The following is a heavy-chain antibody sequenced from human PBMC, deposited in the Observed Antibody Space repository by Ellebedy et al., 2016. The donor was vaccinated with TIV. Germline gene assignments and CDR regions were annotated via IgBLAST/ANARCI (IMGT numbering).Heavy chain of an antibody. D-gene: IGHD2-8*01. Sequence: GESLKISCKGSGDSFDSYWIGWVRHMPGKGLELLGIIYPPDSATKYSPSFQGQVTISVDKSISTAYLQSSSLKASDTAMYYCGRHGVRSNVAWFDPWGQGTLVTVSS. CDR2: IYPPDSAT. V-gene: IGHV5-51*01. CDR3: GRHGVRSNVAWFDP. J-gene: IGHJ5*02. CDR1: GDSFDSYW.